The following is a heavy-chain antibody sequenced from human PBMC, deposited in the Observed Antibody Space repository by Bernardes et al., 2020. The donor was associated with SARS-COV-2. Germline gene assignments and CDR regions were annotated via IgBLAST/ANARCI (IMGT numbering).Heavy chain of an antibody. Sequence: SETLSLTCTVSGASVSSPTSYWSWIRQPPGEGLEWIGYMHYGGSANYNPSVKSRVSISVDTSKNQFSLKLTSVTAADTAVYYCARDLSHLVRRGFDLWGRGTLVTVSS. V-gene: IGHV4-61*01. D-gene: IGHD3-10*01. CDR3: ARDLSHLVRRGFDL. J-gene: IGHJ2*01. CDR2: MHYGGSA. CDR1: GASVSSPTSY.